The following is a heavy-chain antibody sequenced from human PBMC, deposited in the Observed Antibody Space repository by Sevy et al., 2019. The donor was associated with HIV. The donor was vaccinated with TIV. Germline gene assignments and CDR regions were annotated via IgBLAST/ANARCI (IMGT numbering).Heavy chain of an antibody. CDR2: ISYSGNT. CDR3: AGCYPYYVVWCGYMTSGCFDS. J-gene: IGHJ4*02. Sequence: SETLSLTCIVSGDSISSSSYYWGWIRQPPGKGLEWIASISYSGNTYYNPSLKSRTTMSIDTSKNQFFLTLNSVTAPDAAVYYSAGCYPYYVVWCGYMTSGCFDSWGPGTLVTVSS. D-gene: IGHD5-12*01. CDR1: GDSISSSSYY. V-gene: IGHV4-39*01.